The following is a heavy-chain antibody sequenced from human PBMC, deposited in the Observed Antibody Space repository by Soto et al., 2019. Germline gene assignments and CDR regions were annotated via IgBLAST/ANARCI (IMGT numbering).Heavy chain of an antibody. J-gene: IGHJ6*02. Sequence: QVQLVQSGAGVMKPGSSVKVSCKASGGTFSSYAITWMRLAPGQGLERMGGIMPKFGVENHAQKFQSRVTITADESTSTEHMELRSWRTEDTAVDNCVRGAGGMDVWGQGTTVTVSS. CDR2: IMPKFGVE. V-gene: IGHV1-69*01. D-gene: IGHD3-10*01. CDR3: VRGAGGMDV. CDR1: GGTFSSYA.